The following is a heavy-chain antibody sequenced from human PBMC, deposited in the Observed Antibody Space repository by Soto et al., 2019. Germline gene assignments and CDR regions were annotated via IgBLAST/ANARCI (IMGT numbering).Heavy chain of an antibody. CDR1: GDPISSSKW. CDR2: IDQNGIT. J-gene: IGHJ6*02. Sequence: SETLSLTCAVSGDPISSSKWWTWVRQTPGKGLEWIGKIDQNGITNYNPSLESRVTILKDNSKNQLSLKLTSVTAVDSAVYYCARLNRDYYYYGMDVWGQGATVTVS. V-gene: IGHV4-4*02. CDR3: ARLNRDYYYYGMDV.